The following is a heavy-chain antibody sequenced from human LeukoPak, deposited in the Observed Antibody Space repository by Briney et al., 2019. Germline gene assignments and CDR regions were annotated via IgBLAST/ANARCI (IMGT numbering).Heavy chain of an antibody. D-gene: IGHD3-3*01. Sequence: KTSETLSLTCTVSGGSISSSSYSWGWIRQPPGKGLEWIGSIYYSGTTYCNPSLKSRVTISVDTSKIQFSLKLSSVAATDTAVYFCARLRFDFWSGYTHPYFDYWGQGTLVTVSS. CDR1: GGSISSSSYS. CDR2: IYYSGTT. CDR3: ARLRFDFWSGYTHPYFDY. J-gene: IGHJ4*02. V-gene: IGHV4-39*01.